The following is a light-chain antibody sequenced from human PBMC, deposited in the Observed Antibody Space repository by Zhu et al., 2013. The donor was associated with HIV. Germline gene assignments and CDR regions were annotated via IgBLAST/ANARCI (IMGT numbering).Light chain of an antibody. V-gene: IGKV1-17*01. CDR3: LQSNSYPRT. J-gene: IGKJ2*02. CDR2: LAS. CDR1: QDIRNH. Sequence: DIQMTQSPSSLSAFVGDRVTITCRASQDIRNHLGWYQQKPGKAPRRLIYLASLCKVGPSRFSGSGSGTDFTLTISSLQPEDFATYYCLQSNSYPRTFGQGTRLEIK.